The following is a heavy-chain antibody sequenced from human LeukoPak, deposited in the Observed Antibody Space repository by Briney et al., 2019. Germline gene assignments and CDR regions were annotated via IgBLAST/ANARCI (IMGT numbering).Heavy chain of an antibody. CDR1: GYTFTSYG. J-gene: IGHJ4*02. Sequence: ASVKVSCKASGYTFTSYGISWVRQAPGQGLEWMGWISAYNGNTNYAQKPQGRVTMTTDTSTSTAYIELRSLRSDDTAVYYCASTRSLAVTAPDDYWGQGTLVTVSS. V-gene: IGHV1-18*01. CDR2: ISAYNGNT. D-gene: IGHD2-21*02. CDR3: ASTRSLAVTAPDDY.